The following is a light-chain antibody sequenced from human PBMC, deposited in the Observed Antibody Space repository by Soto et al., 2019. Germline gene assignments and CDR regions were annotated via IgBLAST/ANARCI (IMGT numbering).Light chain of an antibody. J-gene: IGKJ4*01. V-gene: IGKV3-11*01. Sequence: EIVLTQSPATLSLSPGERATLSCRASQSVSSSLAWYQQKPGQAPRLLIYDASNRATGIPARFSGSGSGTDFTLTISSLEPEDFAVYYCQQRSNWPPQVTFGGGTKVDIK. CDR2: DAS. CDR1: QSVSSS. CDR3: QQRSNWPPQVT.